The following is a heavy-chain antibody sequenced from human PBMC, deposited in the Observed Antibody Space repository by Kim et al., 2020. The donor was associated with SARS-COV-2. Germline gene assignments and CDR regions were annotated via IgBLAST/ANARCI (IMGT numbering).Heavy chain of an antibody. J-gene: IGHJ6*02. CDR3: ARLLGATKNYYYGMDV. CDR2: IYYSGST. V-gene: IGHV4-39*01. D-gene: IGHD1-26*01. CDR1: GGSISSSSYY. Sequence: SETLSLTCTVSGGSISSSSYYWGWIRQPPGKGLEWIGSIYYSGSTYYNPSLKSRVTISVDTSKNQFSLKLSSVTAADTAVYYCARLLGATKNYYYGMDVWGQGTTVTVSS.